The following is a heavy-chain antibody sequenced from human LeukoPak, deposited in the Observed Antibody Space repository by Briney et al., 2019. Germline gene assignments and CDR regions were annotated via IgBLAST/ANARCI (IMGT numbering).Heavy chain of an antibody. Sequence: SVKVSCKASGGTFSSYAISWVRQAPGQGLEWMGGIIPIFGTANYAQKFQGRVTITADESTSTAYMELSSLRSEDTAVYYCARGAVYYYDSSGYYYGNGMDVWGQGTTVTVSS. CDR1: GGTFSSYA. J-gene: IGHJ6*02. CDR2: IIPIFGTA. D-gene: IGHD3-22*01. V-gene: IGHV1-69*13. CDR3: ARGAVYYYDSSGYYYGNGMDV.